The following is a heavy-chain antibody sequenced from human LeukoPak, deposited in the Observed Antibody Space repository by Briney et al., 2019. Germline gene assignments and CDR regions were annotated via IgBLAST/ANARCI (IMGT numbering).Heavy chain of an antibody. CDR2: IYTSGST. CDR1: GGSISSGSYY. D-gene: IGHD1-26*01. V-gene: IGHV4-61*02. J-gene: IGHJ4*02. Sequence: SQTLSLTCTVSGGSISSGSYYWSWIRQPAGKGLEWIGRIYTSGSTNYNPSLKSRVTISVDTSKNQFSLKLSSVTAADTAVYYCARGFGDSGSYSDYWGQGTLVTVSS. CDR3: ARGFGDSGSYSDY.